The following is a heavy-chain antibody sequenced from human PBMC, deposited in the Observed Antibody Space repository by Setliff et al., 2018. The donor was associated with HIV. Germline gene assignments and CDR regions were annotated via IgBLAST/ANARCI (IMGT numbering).Heavy chain of an antibody. V-gene: IGHV3-33*01. Sequence: GGSLRLSCAASGFTFSNYGMHWVRQAPGKGLEWWAVIWYDGSSEYYGDSVKGRFTISRDNSKKTLYLQMNSVRAEDTAVYYCAREDTLVATNVGYYYYYMDVWGKGSTVTVSS. J-gene: IGHJ6*03. D-gene: IGHD5-12*01. CDR2: IWYDGSSE. CDR1: GFTFSNYG. CDR3: AREDTLVATNVGYYYYYMDV.